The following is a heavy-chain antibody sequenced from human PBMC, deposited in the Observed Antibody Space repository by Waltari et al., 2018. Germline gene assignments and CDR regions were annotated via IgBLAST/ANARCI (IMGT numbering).Heavy chain of an antibody. CDR1: GFTFSSYA. D-gene: IGHD1-26*01. CDR2: ISSNGGST. Sequence: EVQLVESGGGLVQPGGSLRLSCAASGFTFSSYAMHWVRQAPGKGLEYVSAISSNGGSTYYADSVKGRFTISRDNSKNTLYLQMGSLRAEDMAVYYCARWDSVGAGDYFDYWGQGTLVTVSS. CDR3: ARWDSVGAGDYFDY. J-gene: IGHJ4*02. V-gene: IGHV3-64*07.